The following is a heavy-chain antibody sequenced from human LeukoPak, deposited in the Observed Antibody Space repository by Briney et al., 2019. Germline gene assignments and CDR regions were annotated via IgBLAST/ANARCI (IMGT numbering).Heavy chain of an antibody. J-gene: IGHJ3*02. CDR3: ARDTYYYGSGSYYYAFNI. CDR1: GGSFGGYY. CDR2: INHSGST. Sequence: SETLSLTCAVYGGSFGGYYWSWIRQPPGKGLEWIGEINHSGSTNYNPSLKSRVTISVDTSKNQFSLKLSSVTAADTAVYYCARDTYYYGSGSYYYAFNIWGQGTMVTVSS. V-gene: IGHV4-34*01. D-gene: IGHD3-10*01.